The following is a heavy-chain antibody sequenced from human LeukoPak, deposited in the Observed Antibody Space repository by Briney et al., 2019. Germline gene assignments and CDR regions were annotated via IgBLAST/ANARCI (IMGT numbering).Heavy chain of an antibody. Sequence: KPSETLSLTCTVSGGSISSYYWSWIRQPPGKGLEWIGYIYYSGSTNYNPSLKSRVTISVDTSKNQFSLKLSSVTAADTAVYYCARDYDFWSGYGMDVWGQGTTVTVSS. CDR3: ARDYDFWSGYGMDV. D-gene: IGHD3-3*01. CDR2: IYYSGST. V-gene: IGHV4-59*01. J-gene: IGHJ6*02. CDR1: GGSISSYY.